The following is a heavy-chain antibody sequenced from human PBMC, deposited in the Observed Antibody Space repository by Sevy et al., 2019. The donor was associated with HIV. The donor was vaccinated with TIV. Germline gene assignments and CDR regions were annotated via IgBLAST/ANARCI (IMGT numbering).Heavy chain of an antibody. CDR1: GFTFGDYA. Sequence: GGSLRLSCTASGFTFGDYAMSWVRQAPGKGLEWVGVIRSKAYGGTTEYSAYVKGRFTISRDDSNSIAYLQMNSLKTEETAVYYCTSAGIAVAGYYYYYYMDVWGKGTTVTVSS. CDR3: TSAGIAVAGYYYYYYMDV. V-gene: IGHV3-49*04. J-gene: IGHJ6*03. D-gene: IGHD6-19*01. CDR2: IRSKAYGGTT.